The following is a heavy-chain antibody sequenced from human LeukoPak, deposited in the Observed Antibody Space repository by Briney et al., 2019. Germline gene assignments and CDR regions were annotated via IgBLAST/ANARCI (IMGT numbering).Heavy chain of an antibody. CDR2: ISYDGTNK. J-gene: IGHJ4*02. CDR3: ATVFDWGKEED. V-gene: IGHV3-30*03. Sequence: QPGRSLRLSCAASGFTFNNYDMHWVRQAPGKGLEWVAVISYDGTNKYYADSVKGRFTISRDSSKSTLYLQMNSLRAEDTAVYYCATVFDWGKEEDWGQGTLVTVSS. D-gene: IGHD7-27*01. CDR1: GFTFNNYD.